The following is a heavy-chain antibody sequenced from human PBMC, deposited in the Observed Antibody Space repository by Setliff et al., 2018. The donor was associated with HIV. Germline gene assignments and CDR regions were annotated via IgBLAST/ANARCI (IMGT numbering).Heavy chain of an antibody. CDR1: GYTFTTYG. Sequence: ASVKVSCKPSGYTFTTYGLSWVRQAPGQGLEWMGWINTQTGSPTYAQAFTGRFVFPVDTSVTTAYLKISGLKADDTAVYYCARALYGEYGGDLNCLDPWGQGTLVTVSS. CDR2: INTQTGSP. J-gene: IGHJ5*02. V-gene: IGHV7-4-1*02. D-gene: IGHD4-17*01. CDR3: ARALYGEYGGDLNCLDP.